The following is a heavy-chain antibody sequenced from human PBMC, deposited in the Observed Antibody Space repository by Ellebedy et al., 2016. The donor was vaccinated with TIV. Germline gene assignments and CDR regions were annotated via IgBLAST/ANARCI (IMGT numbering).Heavy chain of an antibody. CDR1: GAFVSDHY. D-gene: IGHD4-17*01. Sequence: GSLRLSXTVSGAFVSDHYWSWIRQPPGKGLEWIGYIYHSGTPKYNPSLKSRVTISADTSKNQISLKLNSVTSADTAVYYCAKDPSGDYGHWGNGTLVTVSS. V-gene: IGHV4-59*02. CDR3: AKDPSGDYGH. CDR2: IYHSGTP. J-gene: IGHJ4*01.